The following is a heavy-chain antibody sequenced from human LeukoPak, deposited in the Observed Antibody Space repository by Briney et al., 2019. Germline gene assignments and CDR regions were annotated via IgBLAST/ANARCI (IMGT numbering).Heavy chain of an antibody. V-gene: IGHV1-69*05. D-gene: IGHD3-22*01. J-gene: IGHJ3*02. CDR3: ARNPEPSSGYYHHDAFDI. CDR1: GSTFSSYA. Sequence: GASVKVSCKASGSTFSSYAISWVRQAPGQGLEWMGGIIPIFGTANYAQKFQGRVTITTDESTSTAYMELSSLRSEDTAVYYCARNPEPSSGYYHHDAFDIWGQGTMVTVSS. CDR2: IIPIFGTA.